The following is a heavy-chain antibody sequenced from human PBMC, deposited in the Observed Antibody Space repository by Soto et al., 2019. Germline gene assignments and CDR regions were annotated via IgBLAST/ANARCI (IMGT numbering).Heavy chain of an antibody. Sequence: SAKVSCKASGYTFTSYGISWVRQAPGQGLEWMGRIIPILGIANYAQKFQGRVTITADKSTSTAYMELSSLRSEDTAVYYCARTGCSGGSCYSVELDYWGQGTLVTVSS. CDR2: IIPILGIA. CDR1: GYTFTSYG. D-gene: IGHD2-15*01. J-gene: IGHJ4*02. V-gene: IGHV1-69*04. CDR3: ARTGCSGGSCYSVELDY.